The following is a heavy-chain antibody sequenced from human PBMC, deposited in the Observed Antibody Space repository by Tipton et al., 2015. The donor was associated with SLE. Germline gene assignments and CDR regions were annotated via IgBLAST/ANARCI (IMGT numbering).Heavy chain of an antibody. V-gene: IGHV3-30*02. J-gene: IGHJ4*02. D-gene: IGHD3-16*02. CDR2: IQNDGSNK. CDR3: ANSRFVPEAY. CDR1: GFTFSNYG. Sequence: SLRLSCGTSGFTFSNYGMHWVRQAPGKRLEWLTFIQNDGSNKYYADSVKGRFTISRDNSKNTVYLQMNNLRVEDTAVYYCANSRFVPEAYWGQGTLVTVSS.